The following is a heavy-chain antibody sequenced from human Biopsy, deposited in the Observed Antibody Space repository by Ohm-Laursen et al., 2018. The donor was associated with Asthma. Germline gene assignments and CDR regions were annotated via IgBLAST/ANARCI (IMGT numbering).Heavy chain of an antibody. CDR2: ISYDGSNK. J-gene: IGHJ4*02. D-gene: IGHD1-26*01. Sequence: SLRLSCAAPGFTFSSYGMHWVRQAPGKGLEWVAVISYDGSNKYYADSVKGRFSISRDNSKNTLYLQMNSLRVEDTAVFYCARAKSGSFYSPADYWGQGTLVTVSS. CDR3: ARAKSGSFYSPADY. V-gene: IGHV3-30*03. CDR1: GFTFSSYG.